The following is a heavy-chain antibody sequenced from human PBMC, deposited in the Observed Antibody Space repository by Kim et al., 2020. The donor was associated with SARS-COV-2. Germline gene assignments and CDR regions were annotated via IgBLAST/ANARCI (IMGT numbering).Heavy chain of an antibody. CDR2: IYYSGST. CDR1: GGSISSYY. Sequence: SETLSLTCTVSGGSISSYYWSWIRQPPGKGLEWIGYIYYSGSTNYNPSLKSRVTISVDTSKNQFSLKLSSVTAADTAVYYCARGGAAAFIWGQGTMVTVSS. V-gene: IGHV4-59*01. D-gene: IGHD6-13*01. CDR3: ARGGAAAFI. J-gene: IGHJ3*02.